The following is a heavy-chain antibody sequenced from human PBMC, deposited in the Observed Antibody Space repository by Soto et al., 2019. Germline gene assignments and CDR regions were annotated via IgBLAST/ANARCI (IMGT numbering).Heavy chain of an antibody. CDR1: GGPISSDY. D-gene: IGHD3-3*01. CDR3: ARVYDFWSGSNWFDP. CDR2: LYYSGRT. Sequence: SETLSLTCTVSGGPISSDYWSWIRQPPGKGLEWIAYLYYSGRTQYNPSLKSRLTMSVDTSKNQFSLKLKSVTAADTAVYFCARVYDFWSGSNWFDPWGQGTLVTVSS. V-gene: IGHV4-59*01. J-gene: IGHJ5*02.